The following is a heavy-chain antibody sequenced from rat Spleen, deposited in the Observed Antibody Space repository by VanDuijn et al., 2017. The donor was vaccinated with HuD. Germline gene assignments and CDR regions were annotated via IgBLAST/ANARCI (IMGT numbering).Heavy chain of an antibody. CDR3: ARRSMCIILDY. CDR1: GFTFSDYG. J-gene: IGHJ2*01. Sequence: EVQLVESGGGLVQPGRSLKLSCVASGFTFSDYGMNWIRQAPGKGLEWVAYISGSSGTIYYADTVKGRFTISRDNARNTLYFQLSSLRSEDTALYYCARRSMCIILDYWGHGVMVIVSS. CDR2: ISGSSGTI. V-gene: IGHV5-34*01. D-gene: IGHD1-9*01.